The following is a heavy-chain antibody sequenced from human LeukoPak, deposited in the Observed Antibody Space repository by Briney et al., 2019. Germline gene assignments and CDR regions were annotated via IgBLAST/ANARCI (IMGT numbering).Heavy chain of an antibody. V-gene: IGHV3-23*01. Sequence: PGGSLRLSCAASGFXFSTSAISWVRQAPGKGLECVSAISGSGGSTHYADSVKGRFTISRDNSKDTLFLQMNSLRAEDTAIYYCAKTTMPDFDYWGQGTLVTVSS. J-gene: IGHJ4*02. CDR3: AKTTMPDFDY. CDR1: GFXFSTSA. CDR2: ISGSGGST. D-gene: IGHD2-2*01.